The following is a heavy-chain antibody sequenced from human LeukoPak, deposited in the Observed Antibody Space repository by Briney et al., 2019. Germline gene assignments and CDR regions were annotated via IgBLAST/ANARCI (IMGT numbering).Heavy chain of an antibody. CDR3: AKNLFYFDY. Sequence: PGGSLRLSCAASGFTFSSYGMSWVRQAPGKGLEWVSAISGSGGNTFYADSVKGRFTISRDNSKNTLYLQMNSLRAEDTAVYYCAKNLFYFDYWGQGTLVTVSS. J-gene: IGHJ4*02. CDR1: GFTFSSYG. V-gene: IGHV3-23*01. CDR2: ISGSGGNT.